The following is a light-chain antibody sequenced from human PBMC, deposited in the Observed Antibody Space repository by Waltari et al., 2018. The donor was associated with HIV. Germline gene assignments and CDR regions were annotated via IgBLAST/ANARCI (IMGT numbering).Light chain of an antibody. CDR1: QSLAHSIGYTS. J-gene: IGKJ1*01. Sequence: IVMTLTPLSSLLTLGQPASISCRSSQSLAHSIGYTSLSWLHQRPGQSPRLLIYKVSNRMSGVPYRCSGSGAGTEFTLNISRVEAEDVGIYYCMQATRGWTFGQGTRVEIK. CDR3: MQATRGWT. V-gene: IGKV2-24*01. CDR2: KVS.